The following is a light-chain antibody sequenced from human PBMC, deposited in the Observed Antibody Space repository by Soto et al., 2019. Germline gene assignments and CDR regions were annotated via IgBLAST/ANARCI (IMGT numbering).Light chain of an antibody. J-gene: IGKJ1*01. V-gene: IGKV1-27*01. CDR1: QGISSW. CDR2: AAS. Sequence: DIQMTQSPSSVSASVGDRVTITCRASQGISSWLAWYQRKPGRAPKLLIYAASTLQSGVPSRFSGSGSGTDFTLTSSSLQPEDVATYYCQKYSSAPQTFGQGTKVDIK. CDR3: QKYSSAPQT.